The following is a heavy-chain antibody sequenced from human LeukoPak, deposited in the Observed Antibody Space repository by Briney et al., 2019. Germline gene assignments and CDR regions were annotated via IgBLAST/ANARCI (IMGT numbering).Heavy chain of an antibody. D-gene: IGHD1-1*01. J-gene: IGHJ4*03. CDR2: INHRGDT. Sequence: SETLSLTCAVYGGPFSTYYWSWIRQSPGKGLEWIAEINHRGDTNYNPSVKSRVTISVDTSKNQFSLKVRSVTAADTAVYYCARGPAISETGYFDYWGEGGLVSVSS. V-gene: IGHV4-34*01. CDR1: GGPFSTYY. CDR3: ARGPAISETGYFDY.